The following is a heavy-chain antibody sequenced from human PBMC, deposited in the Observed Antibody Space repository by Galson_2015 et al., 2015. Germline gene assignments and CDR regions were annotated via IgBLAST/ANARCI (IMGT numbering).Heavy chain of an antibody. CDR3: ARGRGWETLRKSPFDY. CDR2: IWYDGSNK. Sequence: SLRLSCAASGFIFSDYGMHWVRQAPGKGLEWVAVIWYDGSNKYYADSVKGRFTISRDNSKNTVYLQMNSLRAEDTAVYYCARGRGWETLRKSPFDYWGQGTLVTVSS. CDR1: GFIFSDYG. V-gene: IGHV3-33*03. J-gene: IGHJ4*02. D-gene: IGHD1-26*01.